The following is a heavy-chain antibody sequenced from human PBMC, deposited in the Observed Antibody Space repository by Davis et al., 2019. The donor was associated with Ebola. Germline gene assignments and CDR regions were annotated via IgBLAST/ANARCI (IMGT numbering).Heavy chain of an antibody. CDR3: AREVGSSSNYDFDY. D-gene: IGHD6-6*01. V-gene: IGHV1-2*06. J-gene: IGHJ4*02. CDR1: GYAFTAYY. CDR2: VNPNNGGT. Sequence: ASVKVFCKASGYAFTAYYVHWVRQAPGQGLEWMGRVNPNNGGTNYAQKFQGRVTLTRDTSISTAYMELSSLTSDDTAVYYCAREVGSSSNYDFDYWGQGTLVTVSS.